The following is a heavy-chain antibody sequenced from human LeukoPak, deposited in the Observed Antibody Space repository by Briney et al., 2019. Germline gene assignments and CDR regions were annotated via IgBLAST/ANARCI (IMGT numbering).Heavy chain of an antibody. Sequence: GGSLRLSCSASGFTLRSYAMGWVRQAPGKGLEWVANIKQDGSEKYYVDSVKGRFTISRDNAKNSLYLQMNSLRAEDTAVYYCARSRTGIYYDYWGQGTLVTVSS. J-gene: IGHJ4*02. D-gene: IGHD3/OR15-3a*01. CDR2: IKQDGSEK. V-gene: IGHV3-7*01. CDR3: ARSRTGIYYDY. CDR1: GFTLRSYA.